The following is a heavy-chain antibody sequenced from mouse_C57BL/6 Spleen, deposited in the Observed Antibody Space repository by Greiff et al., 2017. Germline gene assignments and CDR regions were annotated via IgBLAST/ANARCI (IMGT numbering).Heavy chain of an antibody. CDR3: ARRDYDYDEGAMDY. V-gene: IGHV5-17*01. CDR1: GFTFSDYG. CDR2: ISSGSSTI. J-gene: IGHJ4*01. Sequence: EVKLMESGGGLVKPGGSLKLSCAASGFTFSDYGMHWVRQAPEKGLEWVAYISSGSSTIYYADTVKGRFTISRDNAKNTLFLQMTSLRSEDTAMYYCARRDYDYDEGAMDYWGQGTSVTVSS. D-gene: IGHD2-4*01.